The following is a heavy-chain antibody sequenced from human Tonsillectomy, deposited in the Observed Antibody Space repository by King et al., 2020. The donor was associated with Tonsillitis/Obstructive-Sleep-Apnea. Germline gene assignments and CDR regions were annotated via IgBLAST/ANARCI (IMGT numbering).Heavy chain of an antibody. J-gene: IGHJ4*02. D-gene: IGHD3-10*01. CDR2: IIPIFCTA. CDR1: GATFSSYA. V-gene: IGHV1-69*12. CDR3: ARTAAYYYGSGTYYFDY. Sequence: QLVQSGAEVKKPGSSVKVSCKASGATFSSYAISWVRQAAGQGLEGMGGIIPIFCTANYAQKFQGIGTFTADESTSTAYMELGSLRSEDTAVYYCARTAAYYYGSGTYYFDYWGQGTLVTVSS.